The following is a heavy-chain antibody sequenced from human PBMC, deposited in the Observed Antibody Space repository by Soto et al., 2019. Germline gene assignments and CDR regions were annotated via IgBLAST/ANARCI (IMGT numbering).Heavy chain of an antibody. D-gene: IGHD3-9*01. V-gene: IGHV3-15*01. J-gene: IGHJ4*01. CDR2: VKSKTDGGTT. Sequence: EVQLVESGGGLVKPGGSLRLSCAASGFTFTNAWMSWVRQAPGKGLERVGRVKSKTDGGTTDYTAPVKGRFTISSDDSKNTLYLQMNSLKTEGTAAYDCTADRYHGGHGTLVTV. CDR3: TADRYH. CDR1: GFTFTNAW.